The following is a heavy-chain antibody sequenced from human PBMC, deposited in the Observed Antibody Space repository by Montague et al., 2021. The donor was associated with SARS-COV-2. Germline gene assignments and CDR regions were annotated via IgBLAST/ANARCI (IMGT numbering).Heavy chain of an antibody. CDR2: IYWDDDK. CDR3: ARSPFDFFYQSGMDV. Sequence: PALVKPTQTLTLTCTFSGFSPSTSGVGVGWIRQPPGKALEWLALIYWDDDKRYSPSLKSRLTITKDTSKNQVVLTMTNMDPVDTATYYCARSPFDFFYQSGMDVWSQGITVTVSS. D-gene: IGHD2-2*01. J-gene: IGHJ6*02. V-gene: IGHV2-5*02. CDR1: GFSPSTSGVG.